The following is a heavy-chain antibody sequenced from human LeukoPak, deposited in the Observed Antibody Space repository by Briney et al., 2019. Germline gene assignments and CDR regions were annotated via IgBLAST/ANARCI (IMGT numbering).Heavy chain of an antibody. J-gene: IGHJ4*02. D-gene: IGHD1-26*01. V-gene: IGHV3-53*01. CDR3: ASERSSAEAASAFDY. Sequence: GGSLRLSCAASGFTVSSNYMSWVRQAPGKGLEWVSVIYSGGSTYYADSVKGRFTISGDNSKNTLYLQMNSLRAEGTAVYYCASERSSAEAASAFDYWGQGTLVTVSS. CDR1: GFTVSSNY. CDR2: IYSGGST.